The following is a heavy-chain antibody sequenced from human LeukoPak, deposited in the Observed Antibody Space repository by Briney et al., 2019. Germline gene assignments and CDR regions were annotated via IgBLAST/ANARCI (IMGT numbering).Heavy chain of an antibody. CDR3: ARDKVGTGYYFDY. Sequence: GGSLRLSCAASGFTFSNSWMSWVRQAPGKGLEWVSYISGSSSSIYYADSVKGRFTISRDNAKDSVYLHMNSLRAEDTAVYFCARDKVGTGYYFDYWGQGTLVTVSS. V-gene: IGHV3-48*04. CDR1: GFTFSNSW. CDR2: ISGSSSSI. D-gene: IGHD1-1*01. J-gene: IGHJ4*02.